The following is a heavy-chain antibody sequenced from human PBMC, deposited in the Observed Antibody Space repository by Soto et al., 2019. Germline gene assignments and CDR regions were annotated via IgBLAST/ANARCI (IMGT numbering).Heavy chain of an antibody. CDR1: GYSFTNND. Sequence: QVQLVQSGAEVREPGASVKVSCKASGYSFTNNDVSWVRQATGQGLEWMGWMNPGSGDTGYAQKFQGRVTMTRDISTATAYMELSSLRSDDTDMYYCARMATFGSLNWFDPWGKGTLVTVSS. J-gene: IGHJ5*02. CDR3: ARMATFGSLNWFDP. CDR2: MNPGSGDT. D-gene: IGHD3-16*01. V-gene: IGHV1-8*01.